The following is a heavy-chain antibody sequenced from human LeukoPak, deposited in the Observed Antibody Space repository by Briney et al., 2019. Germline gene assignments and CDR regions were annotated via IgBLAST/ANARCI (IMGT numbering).Heavy chain of an antibody. V-gene: IGHV3-20*04. J-gene: IGHJ4*02. CDR2: INWNGETI. CDR1: GFTFDDFG. Sequence: GGSLRLSCATSGFTFDDFGMAWVRQVPGRGPEWVSGINWNGETIAYRDSVKGRFTISRDSARRSVYLQMNSLRDEDTALYYCAKEKGANWDPLDYWGRGTLVIVSS. D-gene: IGHD7-27*01. CDR3: AKEKGANWDPLDY.